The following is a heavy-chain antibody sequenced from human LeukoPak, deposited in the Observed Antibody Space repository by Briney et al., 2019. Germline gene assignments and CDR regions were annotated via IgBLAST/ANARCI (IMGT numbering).Heavy chain of an antibody. CDR1: GFTFSGSA. V-gene: IGHV3-73*01. CDR2: IRSKANSYAT. D-gene: IGHD6-19*01. CDR3: TRHDDFGLHSSGWWTDY. Sequence: GGPLRLSCAASGFTFSGSAMHWVRQASGKGLEWVGRIRSKANSYATAYAASVKGRFTISRDDSKNTAYLQMNSLKTEDTAVYYCTRHDDFGLHSSGWWTDYWGQGTLDTVSS. J-gene: IGHJ4*02.